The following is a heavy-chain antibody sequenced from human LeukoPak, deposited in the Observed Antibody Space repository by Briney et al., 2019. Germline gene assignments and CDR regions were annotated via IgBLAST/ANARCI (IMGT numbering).Heavy chain of an antibody. CDR1: GGSISSGGYS. V-gene: IGHV4-30-2*01. D-gene: IGHD6-13*01. CDR3: SRGLYSSTWPDY. CDR2: IYHSGST. Sequence: SETLSLTCAVSGGSISSGGYSWSWIRQPPGKGLEWIGYIYHSGSTYYNPSLKSRVTISVDRSKNQLSLKLSSVTAADTAVYYCSRGLYSSTWPDYWGQGTLVTVSS. J-gene: IGHJ4*02.